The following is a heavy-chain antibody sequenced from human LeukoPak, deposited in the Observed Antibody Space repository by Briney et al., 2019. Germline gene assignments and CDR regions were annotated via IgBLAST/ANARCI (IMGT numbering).Heavy chain of an antibody. J-gene: IGHJ4*02. CDR2: ISAYNGNT. D-gene: IGHD3-3*01. CDR3: ARDPPAPYYDFWSGYPIEYYFDY. V-gene: IGHV1-18*03. Sequence: ASVNVSCTASGYTFTSYGISWVRQAPGQGLEWMGWISAYNGNTNYAQKLQGRVTMTTDTSTSTAYMELRSLRSDDMAVYYCARDPPAPYYDFWSGYPIEYYFDYWGQGTLVTVSS. CDR1: GYTFTSYG.